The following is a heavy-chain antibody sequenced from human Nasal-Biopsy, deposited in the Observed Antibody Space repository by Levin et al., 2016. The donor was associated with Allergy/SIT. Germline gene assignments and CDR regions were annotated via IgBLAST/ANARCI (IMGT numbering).Heavy chain of an antibody. J-gene: IGHJ4*02. CDR2: IYYTGSA. CDR3: ARGPSXFDS. Sequence: SETLSLTCAVSGGSISVSSHYWGWIRQPPGKGLEWIGSIYYTGSAFYRPSLRSRVTISADTSRNQYSLRLSSVTAADTAVYYCARGPSXFDSWGQGTLVTVSS. CDR1: GGSISVSSHY. D-gene: IGHD4-11*01. V-gene: IGHV4-39*01.